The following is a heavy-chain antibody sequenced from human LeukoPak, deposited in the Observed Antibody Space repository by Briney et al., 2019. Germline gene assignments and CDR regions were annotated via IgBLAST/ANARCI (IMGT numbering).Heavy chain of an antibody. Sequence: PSETLSLTCTVSGGSISSYYWSWIRQPAGKGLEWIGRIYTSGSTNYNPSLKGRVTMSVDTSKNQFSLKLSSVTAADTAVYYCARDSYYYDSSGYYSYFQHWGQGTLVTVSS. D-gene: IGHD3-22*01. CDR1: GGSISSYY. CDR2: IYTSGST. CDR3: ARDSYYYDSSGYYSYFQH. J-gene: IGHJ1*01. V-gene: IGHV4-4*07.